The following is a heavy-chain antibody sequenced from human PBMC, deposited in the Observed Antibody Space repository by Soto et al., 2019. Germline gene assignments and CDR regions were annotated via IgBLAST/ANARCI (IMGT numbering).Heavy chain of an antibody. J-gene: IGHJ5*02. CDR2: INPNSGGT. CDR3: ARDRGYYGSGSYNLPLKAQNWSDH. Sequence: ASVKVSCKASGYTFTGYYMHWVRQAPGQGLEWMGWINPNSGGTNYAQKFQGWITMTRDTSISTAYMELSRLRSDDTAVYYCARDRGYYGSGSYNLPLKAQNWSDHWGQGTLVTVSS. D-gene: IGHD3-10*01. CDR1: GYTFTGYY. V-gene: IGHV1-2*04.